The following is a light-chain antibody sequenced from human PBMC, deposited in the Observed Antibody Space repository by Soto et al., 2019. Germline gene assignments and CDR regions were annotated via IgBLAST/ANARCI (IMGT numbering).Light chain of an antibody. CDR2: DVN. CDR3: ASYTRTTTLV. CDR1: SRDIGAYDY. Sequence: QSVLTQPASVSGSPGQSVTISCTGTSRDIGAYDYVSWYQQHPGGVPKLLIYDVNNRPSGISYRFSGSKSGNTASLTISGLQAEDEADYYCASYTRTTTLVFGGGTKLTVL. J-gene: IGLJ2*01. V-gene: IGLV2-14*03.